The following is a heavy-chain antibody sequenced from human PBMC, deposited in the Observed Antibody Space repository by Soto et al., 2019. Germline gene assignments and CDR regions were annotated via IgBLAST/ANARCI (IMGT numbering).Heavy chain of an antibody. CDR2: TYYRSKWYN. CDR3: ARSPYGDYHRYYYYGMDV. Sequence: SQTLSLTCATSGDSVSSNSAAWNWIRQSPSRGLEWLGRTYYRSKWYNDYAVSVKSRITINPDTSKNQFSLQLNSATPEDTAVYYCARSPYGDYHRYYYYGMDVWGQGTLVTVSS. D-gene: IGHD4-17*01. J-gene: IGHJ6*02. CDR1: GDSVSSNSAA. V-gene: IGHV6-1*01.